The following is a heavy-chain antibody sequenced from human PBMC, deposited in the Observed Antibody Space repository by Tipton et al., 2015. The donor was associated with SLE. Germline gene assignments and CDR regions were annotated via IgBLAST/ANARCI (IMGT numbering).Heavy chain of an antibody. Sequence: QLVQSGPEVKPSQTLSLTCAISVDSVSSNSAAWNWIRQSPSRGLEWLGRTYYMSKWYNDYAVSVKSRIIINPDTSKNQFSLQLTSVTPEDTAVYYCARTAGRSVKLWYFDLWGRGTLVTVSS. CDR3: ARTAGRSVKLWYFDL. CDR1: VDSVSSNSAA. V-gene: IGHV6-1*01. D-gene: IGHD5-18*01. J-gene: IGHJ2*01. CDR2: TYYMSKWYN.